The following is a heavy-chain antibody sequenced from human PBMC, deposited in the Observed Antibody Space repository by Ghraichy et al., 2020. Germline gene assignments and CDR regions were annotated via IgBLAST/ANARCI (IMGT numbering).Heavy chain of an antibody. V-gene: IGHV1-46*01. D-gene: IGHD1-26*01. Sequence: ASVKVSCKASGYTFTSYYMHWVRQAPGQGLEWMGIINPSGGSTSYAQKFQGRVTMTRDTSTSTVYMELSSLRSEDTAVYYCARGVPTIVGATDDAFDIWGQGTMVTVSS. CDR3: ARGVPTIVGATDDAFDI. J-gene: IGHJ3*02. CDR2: INPSGGST. CDR1: GYTFTSYY.